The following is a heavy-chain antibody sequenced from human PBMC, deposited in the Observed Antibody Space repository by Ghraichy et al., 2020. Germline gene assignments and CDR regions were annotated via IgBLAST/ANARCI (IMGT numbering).Heavy chain of an antibody. D-gene: IGHD1-26*01. CDR1: GGSISSGSYY. V-gene: IGHV4-61*01. CDR2: IYYSGTT. Sequence: SETLSLTCTVSGGSISSGSYYWSWIRQPPGKGLEWIGYIYYSGTTNYNPSLKSRVTISVDTSRNQFSLKLNSVTAADTAVYYCARVSGSYFFDYWGQGTLVTVSS. J-gene: IGHJ4*02. CDR3: ARVSGSYFFDY.